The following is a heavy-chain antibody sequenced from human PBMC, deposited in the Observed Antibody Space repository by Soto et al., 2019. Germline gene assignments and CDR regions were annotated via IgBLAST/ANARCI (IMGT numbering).Heavy chain of an antibody. D-gene: IGHD4-17*01. Sequence: QLQLQESGPGLVRPSETLSVTCIVSDTSIIRSTYYWVWIRQPPRKGLEWIGSISYDGSTYFNPSLRSRLAISVDTSKTQIALNLRSVTAADTAVYYCARADGDSTHYYYGLDVWGQGTTVIVSS. V-gene: IGHV4-39*01. CDR2: ISYDGST. CDR1: DTSIIRSTYY. J-gene: IGHJ6*02. CDR3: ARADGDSTHYYYGLDV.